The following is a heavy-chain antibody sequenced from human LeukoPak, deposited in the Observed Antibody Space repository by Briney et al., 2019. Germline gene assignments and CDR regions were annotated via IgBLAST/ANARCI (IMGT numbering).Heavy chain of an antibody. CDR2: IRSRANSYAT. CDR1: GFTFSGSA. J-gene: IGHJ4*02. V-gene: IGHV3-73*01. CDR3: TSAVPSGSFDY. Sequence: PGGSLRLSCAASGFTFSGSAMHWVRQASGKGLEWVGRIRSRANSYATAYAASVKGRFTISRDDSKNTAYLQMNSLKTEDTAVYYCTSAVPSGSFDYWGQGTLVTVSS. D-gene: IGHD5-12*01.